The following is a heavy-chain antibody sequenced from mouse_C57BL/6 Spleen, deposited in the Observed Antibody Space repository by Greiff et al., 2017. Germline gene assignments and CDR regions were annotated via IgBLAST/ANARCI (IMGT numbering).Heavy chain of an antibody. V-gene: IGHV1-26*01. CDR2: INPNNGGT. D-gene: IGHD1-1*01. CDR1: GYTFTDYY. J-gene: IGHJ4*01. Sequence: VQLQQSGPELVKPGASVKISCKASGYTFTDYYMNWVKQSHGKSLEWIGDINPNNGGTSYNQKFKGKATLTVDKSSSTAYMELRSLTSEDSAVYYCARRDYYGFRAMDYWGQGTSVTVSS. CDR3: ARRDYYGFRAMDY.